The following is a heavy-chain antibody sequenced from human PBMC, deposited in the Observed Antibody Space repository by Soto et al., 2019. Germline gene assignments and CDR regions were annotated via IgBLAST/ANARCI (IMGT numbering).Heavy chain of an antibody. V-gene: IGHV3-21*01. J-gene: IGHJ4*02. CDR3: ASPEYYYDTSGWYY. CDR1: GFTFSTYG. CDR2: ISSSSSYI. Sequence: EVQLVESGGGLVKPGGSLRLSCAASGFTFSTYGMNWVRQAPGKGLEWVSSISSSSSYIYYADSVKGRFTISRDNAKNPLYLQMNSLRAEDTSVYYCASPEYYYDTSGWYYWGQGTLVTVSS. D-gene: IGHD3-22*01.